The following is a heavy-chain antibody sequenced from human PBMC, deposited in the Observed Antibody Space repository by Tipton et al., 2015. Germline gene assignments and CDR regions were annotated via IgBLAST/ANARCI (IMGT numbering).Heavy chain of an antibody. CDR1: GFSFSSYG. D-gene: IGHD4/OR15-4a*01. CDR3: ARSMVSYYQYGMDV. V-gene: IGHV3-33*01. Sequence: SLRLSCAASGFSFSSYGLHWVRQAPGKGLEWVAVVWFDGSNKYYADSVKGRFTISRDSSKDTLYLQMNSLRAEDTAVYYCARSMVSYYQYGMDVWGQGTTVTVSS. J-gene: IGHJ6*02. CDR2: VWFDGSNK.